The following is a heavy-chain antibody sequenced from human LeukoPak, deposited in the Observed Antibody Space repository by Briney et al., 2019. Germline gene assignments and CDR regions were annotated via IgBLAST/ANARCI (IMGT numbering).Heavy chain of an antibody. CDR1: GYTFTNYY. V-gene: IGHV1-46*01. CDR2: INPGGDNT. Sequence: ASVKVSCKASGYTFTNYYIHWVRQAPGQGLEWMGLINPGGDNTDYAQNFQGRVTMTSDTSISTAYMELSSLRSDDTAVYYCAREKIGSGYDQDLDYWGQGTLVTVSS. D-gene: IGHD5-12*01. J-gene: IGHJ4*02. CDR3: AREKIGSGYDQDLDY.